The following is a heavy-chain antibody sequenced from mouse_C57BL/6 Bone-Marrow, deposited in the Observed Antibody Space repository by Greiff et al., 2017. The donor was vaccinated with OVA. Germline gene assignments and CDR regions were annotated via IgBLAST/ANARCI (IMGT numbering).Heavy chain of an antibody. D-gene: IGHD2-1*01. Sequence: DVMLVESGGGLVKPGGSLKLSCAASGFTLSDYGMHWVRKAPEKGLEWVAYISSGSSTIYYADTVKGRFTISRDNAKNTLFLQMTSLRSEDTAMYYCARELLSYYFDYWGQGTTLTVSS. CDR2: ISSGSSTI. CDR1: GFTLSDYG. CDR3: ARELLSYYFDY. V-gene: IGHV5-17*01. J-gene: IGHJ2*01.